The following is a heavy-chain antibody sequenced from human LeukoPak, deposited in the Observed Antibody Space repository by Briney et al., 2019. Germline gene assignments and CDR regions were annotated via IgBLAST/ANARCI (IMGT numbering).Heavy chain of an antibody. CDR3: ARDGVAAPLRSPNIWFDP. D-gene: IGHD2-15*01. CDR1: GFTFSSYW. CDR2: IKQDGSEK. V-gene: IGHV3-7*01. Sequence: GGSLRLSCAASGFTFSSYWMSWVRRAPGKGLEWVANIKQDGSEKYYVDSVKGRFTISRDNAKNSLYLQMNSLRAEDTAVYYCARDGVAAPLRSPNIWFDPWGQGTLVTVSS. J-gene: IGHJ5*02.